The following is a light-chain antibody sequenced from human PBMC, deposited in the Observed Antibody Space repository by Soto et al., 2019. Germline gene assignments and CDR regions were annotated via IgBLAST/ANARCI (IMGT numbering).Light chain of an antibody. CDR3: NSYRTISTYV. V-gene: IGLV2-14*01. J-gene: IGLJ1*01. Sequence: QSALTQPASVSGSPGQSITISCTGTSSDIGGYNFVSWYQQHPGKAPKLLIYDVRNRPSGVSNRFSGSKPGNTASLTISGLQAEDEADYYCNSYRTISTYVFGTGTKLTVL. CDR2: DVR. CDR1: SSDIGGYNF.